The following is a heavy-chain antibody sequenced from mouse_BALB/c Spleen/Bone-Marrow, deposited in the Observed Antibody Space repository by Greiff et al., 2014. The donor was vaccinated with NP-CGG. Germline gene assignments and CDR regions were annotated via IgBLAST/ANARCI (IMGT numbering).Heavy chain of an antibody. J-gene: IGHJ2*01. CDR1: GFNIKDTY. CDR3: TRRGIDF. V-gene: IGHV14-3*02. Sequence: VQLQQPGAELVKPGASVKLSCTASGFNIKDTYIHWVKRRPEQGLEWIGRIDPENGNIKYDPKFQVKATITADTSSNTAYLQLSSLTSEDTAVYYCTRRGIDFWGQGTTLTVSS. CDR2: IDPENGNI.